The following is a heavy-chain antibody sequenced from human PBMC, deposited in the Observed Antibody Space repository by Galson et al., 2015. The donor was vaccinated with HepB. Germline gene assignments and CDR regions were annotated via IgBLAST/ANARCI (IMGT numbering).Heavy chain of an antibody. V-gene: IGHV3-30*04. D-gene: IGHD5-12*01. CDR3: ARDRGDGDYFDY. CDR1: GFTFSSYA. J-gene: IGHJ4*02. Sequence: SLRLSCAASGFTFSSYAMHWVRQAPGKRLEWVAVISYDGSNKHYADSVKGRFTISRVNSKNTLYLQMNSLRAEDTAVYYCARDRGDGDYFDYWGQGTLVTVSS. CDR2: ISYDGSNK.